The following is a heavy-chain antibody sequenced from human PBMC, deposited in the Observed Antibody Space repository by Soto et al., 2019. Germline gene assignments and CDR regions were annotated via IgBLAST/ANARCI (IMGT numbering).Heavy chain of an antibody. CDR3: ATLRYFEWAPAIDY. J-gene: IGHJ4*02. CDR2: IYYDGNT. CDR1: GDSITSSSHY. Sequence: SETLSLTCTVSGDSITSSSHYWGWIRQPPGKGLESIANIYYDGNTYYNPSLKSRVTISLDTSKNQFSLRLNSVTAADTAMYYCATLRYFEWAPAIDYWGQGTLVTVYS. D-gene: IGHD3-9*01. V-gene: IGHV4-39*01.